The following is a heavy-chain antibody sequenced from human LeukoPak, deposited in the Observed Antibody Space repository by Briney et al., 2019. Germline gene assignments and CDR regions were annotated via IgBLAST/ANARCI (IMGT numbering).Heavy chain of an antibody. J-gene: IGHJ4*02. CDR2: MSPNSGDT. CDR3: ARDLSRDCS. Sequence: ASVKVSCKASGYTFTSYDFNWVRQATGQRPEWMGWMSPNSGDTGYAQKFQDRVTMTRNTSISTAYMELSSLRSDDTAVYYCARDLSRDCSWGQGTLVTVSS. V-gene: IGHV1-8*01. D-gene: IGHD2-15*01. CDR1: GYTFTSYD.